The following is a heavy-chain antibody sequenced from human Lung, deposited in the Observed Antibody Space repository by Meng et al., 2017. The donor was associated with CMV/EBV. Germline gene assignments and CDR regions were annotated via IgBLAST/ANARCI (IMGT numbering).Heavy chain of an antibody. CDR2: ISPNNGAT. V-gene: IGHV1-2*02. CDR1: GYTFTDYR. D-gene: IGHD3-3*01. J-gene: IGHJ3*02. Sequence: ASVXVSCKASGYTFTDYRMHWVRQAPGQGLEWVGWISPNNGATNYAQNFQGRVTMTRDTSISTVYMDLNRLTYDDTAVYYCATKMYYDFWSAYRGTEGVDPFNIWXQGTLVTVSS. CDR3: ATKMYYDFWSAYRGTEGVDPFNI.